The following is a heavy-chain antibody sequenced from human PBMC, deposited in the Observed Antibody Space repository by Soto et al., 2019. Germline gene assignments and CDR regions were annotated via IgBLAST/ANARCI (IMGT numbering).Heavy chain of an antibody. V-gene: IGHV3-74*01. Sequence: GWSLRLSCASSVFTFSSYWMHWVRQAPGKGLVWVSRINSDGSSTSYADSVKGRFTISRDNVKNTLYLQMNSLRAEDTAVYYCARSNYYDSSGYYYVSGLAFDIWGQGTMVTVSS. D-gene: IGHD3-22*01. CDR1: VFTFSSYW. J-gene: IGHJ3*02. CDR2: INSDGSST. CDR3: ARSNYYDSSGYYYVSGLAFDI.